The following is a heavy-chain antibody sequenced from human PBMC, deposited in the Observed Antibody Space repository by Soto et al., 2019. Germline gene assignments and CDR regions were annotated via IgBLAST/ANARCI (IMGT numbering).Heavy chain of an antibody. J-gene: IGHJ6*02. CDR3: TKDNGRVWSVPRGGSYAYFGMDV. CDR1: GFTFGDHA. Sequence: EVQLVESGGDLVQPGGSLRLSCAASGFTFGDHAMHWVRQVPGRGLEWVSGISWDSGTIDYGDSVKGRFTISRDNAKNSLYCKMDRLRPEDTALYFCTKDNGRVWSVPRGGSYAYFGMDVWGQGTTVTVSS. CDR2: ISWDSGTI. D-gene: IGHD3-3*01. V-gene: IGHV3-9*01.